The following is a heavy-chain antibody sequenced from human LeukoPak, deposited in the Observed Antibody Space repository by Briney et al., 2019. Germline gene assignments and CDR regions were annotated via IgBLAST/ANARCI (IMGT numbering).Heavy chain of an antibody. CDR1: GGSISSSSYY. V-gene: IGHV4-39*07. CDR3: ARAENYYDSSGQVRAFDI. D-gene: IGHD3-22*01. J-gene: IGHJ3*02. Sequence: SETLSLTCTVSGGSISSSSYYWGWIRQPPGKGLEWIGSIYYSGSTYYNPSLKSRVTISVDTSKNQFSLKLSSVTAADTAVYYCARAENYYDSSGQVRAFDIWGQGTMVTVSS. CDR2: IYYSGST.